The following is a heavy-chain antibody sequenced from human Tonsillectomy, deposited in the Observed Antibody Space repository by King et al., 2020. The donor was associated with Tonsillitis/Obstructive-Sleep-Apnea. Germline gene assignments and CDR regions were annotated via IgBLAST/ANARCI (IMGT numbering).Heavy chain of an antibody. V-gene: IGHV3-74*01. CDR1: GFTFSSYW. Sequence: VKLVESGGGLVQPGGSLRLSCAASGFTFSSYWMHWVRQAPGKGLVWVSRINSDGSSTSYADSVKGRFTISRDNAKNTLYLQMNSLRAEDTAVYYCAREDFGYYYYMDVWGKGTTVTVSS. CDR2: INSDGSST. J-gene: IGHJ6*03. D-gene: IGHD3-3*01. CDR3: AREDFGYYYYMDV.